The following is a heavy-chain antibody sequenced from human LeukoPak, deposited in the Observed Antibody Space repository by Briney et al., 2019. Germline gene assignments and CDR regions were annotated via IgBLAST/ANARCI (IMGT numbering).Heavy chain of an antibody. D-gene: IGHD2-15*01. CDR2: IKQDGSEK. CDR1: GFTFSSYW. J-gene: IGHJ6*02. CDR3: ARYLVSGDYYYGMDV. V-gene: IGHV3-7*03. Sequence: GGSLRLSCAASGFTFSSYWMSWVRQAPGKGLEWVANIKQDGSEKYYVDSVKGRFTISRDNAKNSLYLQMNSLRAEDTAVYYCARYLVSGDYYYGMDVWGQGTTVTVSS.